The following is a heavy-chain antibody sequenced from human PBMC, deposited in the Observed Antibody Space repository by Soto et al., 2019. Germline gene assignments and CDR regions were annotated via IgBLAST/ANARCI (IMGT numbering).Heavy chain of an antibody. V-gene: IGHV5-10-1*01. J-gene: IGHJ3*02. Sequence: EVQLVQSGEEVKKPGESLRISCKGSGYSFTSYWISWVRQMPGKGLEWMGRIDPSDSYTNYSPSFQGHVTFSADKSTSTAYLQWSSLKASATAMYYCARLGGGDDAFDIWGQGTIVTVSS. D-gene: IGHD1-26*01. CDR3: ARLGGGDDAFDI. CDR1: GYSFTSYW. CDR2: IDPSDSYT.